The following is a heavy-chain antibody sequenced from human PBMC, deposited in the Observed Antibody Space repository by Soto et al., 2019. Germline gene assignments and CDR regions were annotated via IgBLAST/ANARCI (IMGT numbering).Heavy chain of an antibody. V-gene: IGHV3-64*01. D-gene: IGHD2-21*01. CDR3: ARRIPFGYGMDV. J-gene: IGHJ6*02. CDR2: ITSNGGNT. CDR1: GFTFSSYA. Sequence: LRLSCAASGFTFSSYAMHWVRQAPGKGLEYVSAITSNGGNTDYASSVKGRFTISRDNSKNTLYLQMGSLRAEDMAVYYCARRIPFGYGMDVWGQGTTVTVSS.